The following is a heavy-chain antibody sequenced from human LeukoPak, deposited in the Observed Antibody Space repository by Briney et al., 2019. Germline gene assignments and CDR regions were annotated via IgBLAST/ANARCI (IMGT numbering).Heavy chain of an antibody. CDR2: IKQDGSEK. CDR3: ARVQSGSYYYYYYSYGMDV. CDR1: GFTFSSYW. V-gene: IGHV3-7*01. J-gene: IGHJ6*02. Sequence: GGSLRLSCAASGFTFSSYWMSWVRQAPGKGLEWVANIKQDGSEKYYVDSVKGRFTISRDNAKNSLYLQMNSLRAEDTAGYYCARVQSGSYYYYYYSYGMDVWGQGTTVTVSS. D-gene: IGHD1-26*01.